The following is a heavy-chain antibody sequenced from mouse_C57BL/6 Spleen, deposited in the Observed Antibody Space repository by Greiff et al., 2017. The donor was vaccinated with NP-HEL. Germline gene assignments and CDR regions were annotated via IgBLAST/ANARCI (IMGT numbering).Heavy chain of an antibody. V-gene: IGHV1-54*01. CDR2: INPGSGGT. CDR3: ARSARDSNYGFDY. Sequence: QVQLKQSGAELVRPGTSVKVSCKASGYAFTNYLIEWVKQRPGQGLEWIGVINPGSGGTNYNEKFKGKATLTADKSSSTAYMQLSSLTSEDSAVYFCARSARDSNYGFDYWGQGTTLTVSS. D-gene: IGHD2-5*01. J-gene: IGHJ2*01. CDR1: GYAFTNYL.